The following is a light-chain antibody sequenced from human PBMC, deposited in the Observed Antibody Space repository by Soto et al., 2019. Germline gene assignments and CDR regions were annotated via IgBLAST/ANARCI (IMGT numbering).Light chain of an antibody. Sequence: DIQMTQSPSSLAASVGARVTITCRASQSISTYLNWYQQKPGKAPKVLIFDASRLQSGVASRFSGSGSPTDFTLTISSLQPEDSATYYCQQSYSAPWTFGQGTKVQVK. V-gene: IGKV1-39*01. CDR1: QSISTY. CDR3: QQSYSAPWT. CDR2: DAS. J-gene: IGKJ1*01.